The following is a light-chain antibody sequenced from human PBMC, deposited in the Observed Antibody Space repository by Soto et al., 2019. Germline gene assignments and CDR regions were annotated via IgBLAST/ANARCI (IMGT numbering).Light chain of an antibody. CDR3: QQRLNRLS. V-gene: IGKV3-11*01. CDR1: QSVSNY. Sequence: EIVLTQSPATLSLSPGERATLSCRASQSVSNYLVWCPQKPGQAPRLLIYDASNRATGIPARFSGSGSGTDFTLTISPLGPEDFAVYYCQQRLNRLSFSGGTKVEIK. CDR2: DAS. J-gene: IGKJ4*01.